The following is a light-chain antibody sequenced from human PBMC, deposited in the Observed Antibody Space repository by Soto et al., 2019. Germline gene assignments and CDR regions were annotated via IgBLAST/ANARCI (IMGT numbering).Light chain of an antibody. Sequence: QSVLTQPASVSGSPGQSITISCTGTSSDVGGYNYVSWYQQHPGKAPKLMIYEVSNRPSGVSNRFSGSNSCNTASLTISGLQAEDEADYYCSSYTSSSTDVFGTGTKLTVL. J-gene: IGLJ1*01. V-gene: IGLV2-14*01. CDR2: EVS. CDR3: SSYTSSSTDV. CDR1: SSDVGGYNY.